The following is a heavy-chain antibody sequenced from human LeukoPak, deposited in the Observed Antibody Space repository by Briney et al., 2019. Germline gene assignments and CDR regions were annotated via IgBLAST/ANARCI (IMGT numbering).Heavy chain of an antibody. CDR3: ARDLARMVRGVIITLNAFDI. D-gene: IGHD3-10*01. CDR1: GFTFSSYW. Sequence: QTGGSLRLSCAASGFTFSSYWMSWVRQAPGKGLEWVSVIYSGGSTYYADSVKGRFTISRDNSKNTLYLQMNSLRAEDTAVYYCARDLARMVRGVIITLNAFDIWGQGTMVTVSS. V-gene: IGHV3-66*01. CDR2: IYSGGST. J-gene: IGHJ3*02.